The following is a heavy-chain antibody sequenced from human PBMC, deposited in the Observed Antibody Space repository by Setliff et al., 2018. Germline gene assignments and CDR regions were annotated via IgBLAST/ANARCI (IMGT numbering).Heavy chain of an antibody. Sequence: SETLSLTCSVSGGSISSGSYYWGWIRQSPGKGLEWIGSMYYSGSTYYNPSLKGRVTLSVDSSKNNLSLRLKYVTAADTAVYYCAREDWNGNAFDIWGPGTMVTVSS. J-gene: IGHJ3*02. CDR3: AREDWNGNAFDI. CDR1: GGSISSGSYY. V-gene: IGHV4-39*07. CDR2: MYYSGST. D-gene: IGHD1-1*01.